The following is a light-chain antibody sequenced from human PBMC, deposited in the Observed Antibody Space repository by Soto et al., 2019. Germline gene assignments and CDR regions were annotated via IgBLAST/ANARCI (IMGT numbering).Light chain of an antibody. Sequence: QSALTQPASVSGSPGQSITISCAGTSSDVGAYNYVSWYQQHPGKAPKLVIYEVGDRPSGVSNRFPGSKSGNTASLTISGLQAEDEADYYCSSYTSSTTQVFGGGTKVTVL. CDR1: SSDVGAYNY. J-gene: IGLJ3*02. CDR2: EVG. CDR3: SSYTSSTTQV. V-gene: IGLV2-14*01.